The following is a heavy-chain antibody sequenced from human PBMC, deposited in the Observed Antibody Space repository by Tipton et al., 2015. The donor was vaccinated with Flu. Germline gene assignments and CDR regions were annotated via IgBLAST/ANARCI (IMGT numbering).Heavy chain of an antibody. CDR1: GFTFSNYE. Sequence: SLRLSCAASGFTFSNYEMNWVRQAPGRGLEWISYITTGSAMYYADSVKGRFTISRDNAKNSLYLQMNSLRAEDTAVYYCARGSSSWYGARNWLDPWGQGTRVTVSS. J-gene: IGHJ5*02. D-gene: IGHD6-13*01. CDR2: ITTGSAM. CDR3: ARGSSSWYGARNWLDP. V-gene: IGHV3-48*03.